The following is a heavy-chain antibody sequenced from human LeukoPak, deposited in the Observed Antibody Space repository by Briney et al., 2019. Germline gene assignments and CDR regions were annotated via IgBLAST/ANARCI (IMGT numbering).Heavy chain of an antibody. CDR2: IYSGGST. D-gene: IGHD3-22*01. Sequence: GGSLRLSCAASGFTVSSNYMSWVRQAPGKGLEWVSVIYSGGSTYYADSVKGRFTISRDNSKNTLYLQMNSLRAEDTAVYYCASLPSYYYGSSGYYQTGYWGQGTLVTVSS. J-gene: IGHJ4*02. V-gene: IGHV3-66*01. CDR1: GFTVSSNY. CDR3: ASLPSYYYGSSGYYQTGY.